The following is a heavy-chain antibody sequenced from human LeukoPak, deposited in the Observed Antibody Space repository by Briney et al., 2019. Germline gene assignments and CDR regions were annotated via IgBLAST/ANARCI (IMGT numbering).Heavy chain of an antibody. Sequence: ASVKVSCKAYGYTFTSYAMHWVRQAPGQRLEWMGWINAGNGNTKYSQRFQGRVTITRDTSASTAYMELSSLRSEDTAVYYCARVRHSSGWYDYWGQGTLVTVSS. V-gene: IGHV1-3*01. CDR1: GYTFTSYA. J-gene: IGHJ4*02. CDR3: ARVRHSSGWYDY. D-gene: IGHD6-19*01. CDR2: INAGNGNT.